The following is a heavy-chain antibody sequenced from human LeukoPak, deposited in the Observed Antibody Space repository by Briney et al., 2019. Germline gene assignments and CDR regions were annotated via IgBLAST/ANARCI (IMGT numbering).Heavy chain of an antibody. J-gene: IGHJ4*02. D-gene: IGHD3-9*01. CDR3: ARISLSYDILTGYYSPYFDY. V-gene: IGHV2-26*01. CDR1: GFSLSNARMG. Sequence: SGPVLVKPTETLTLTCTVSGFSLSNARMGVSWIRQPPGKALEWLAHIFSNDEKSYSTSLKSRLTISKDTSKSQVILTMTNMDPVDTATYYCARISLSYDILTGYYSPYFDYWGQGTLVTVSS. CDR2: IFSNDEK.